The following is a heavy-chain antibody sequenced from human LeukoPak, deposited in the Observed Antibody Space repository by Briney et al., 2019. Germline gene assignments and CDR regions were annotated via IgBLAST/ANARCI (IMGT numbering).Heavy chain of an antibody. Sequence: GESLKISCQGSGCTFTNYWIGWVRQMPGKGLEWMGFIYPGDSDTRYSPSFQGQVTISADKSISTAYLQWSSLKASDTAMYYCARRGVAAFKGALDIWGQGTMVTVSS. CDR3: ARRGVAAFKGALDI. D-gene: IGHD2-15*01. CDR2: IYPGDSDT. J-gene: IGHJ3*02. CDR1: GCTFTNYW. V-gene: IGHV5-51*01.